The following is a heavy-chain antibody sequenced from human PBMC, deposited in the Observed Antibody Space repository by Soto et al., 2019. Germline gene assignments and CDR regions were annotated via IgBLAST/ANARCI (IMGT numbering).Heavy chain of an antibody. CDR3: ARVVYDFWSGYEDYYGMDV. CDR2: INPNGGST. CDR1: GYTSTNYG. D-gene: IGHD3-3*01. Sequence: GASVKVSCKASGYTSTNYGISWVRQAPGQGLEWMGMINPNGGSTSYAQKFQGRVTMTRDRSISTAYMELSRLRSDDTAVYYCARVVYDFWSGYEDYYGMDVWGQGTTVTVSS. J-gene: IGHJ6*02. V-gene: IGHV1-2*02.